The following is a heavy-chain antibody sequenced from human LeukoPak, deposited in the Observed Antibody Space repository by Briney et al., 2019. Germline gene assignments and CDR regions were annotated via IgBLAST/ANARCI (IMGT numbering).Heavy chain of an antibody. CDR1: GGTFSSYA. J-gene: IGHJ3*02. Sequence: RASVKVSCKASGGTFSSYAISWVRQAPGQGLEWMGRIIPIFGTANYAQKFRGRVTITADKSTSTAYMELSSLRSEDTAVYYCARASIVVVVAAKVAAFDIWGQGTMVTVSS. CDR3: ARASIVVVVAAKVAAFDI. D-gene: IGHD2-15*01. CDR2: IIPIFGTA. V-gene: IGHV1-69*06.